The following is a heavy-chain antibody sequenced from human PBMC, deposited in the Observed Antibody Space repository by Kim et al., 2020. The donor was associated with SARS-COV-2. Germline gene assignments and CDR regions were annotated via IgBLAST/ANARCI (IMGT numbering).Heavy chain of an antibody. CDR2: IWYDGSNK. CDR3: ARDFTAVAPNWFDP. D-gene: IGHD5-18*01. Sequence: GGSLRLSCAASGFTFSSYGMHWVRQAPGKGLEWVAVIWYDGSNKYYADSVKGRFTISRDNSKNTLYLQMNSLRAEDTAVYYCARDFTAVAPNWFDPWGQGTLVTVSS. V-gene: IGHV3-33*01. CDR1: GFTFSSYG. J-gene: IGHJ5*02.